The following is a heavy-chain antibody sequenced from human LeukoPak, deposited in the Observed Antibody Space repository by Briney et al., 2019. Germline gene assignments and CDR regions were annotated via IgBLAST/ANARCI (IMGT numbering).Heavy chain of an antibody. D-gene: IGHD3-10*01. CDR2: INHSGST. CDR3: ARESYYYDSGSYFYYYYMDV. CDR1: GGSFSGYY. Sequence: SETLSLTCAVYGGSFSGYYWSWIRQPPGKGLEWIGEINHSGSTNYNPSLKSRVTISVDTTKNQFSLKLSSVTAADTAVYYCARESYYYDSGSYFYYYYMDVWGKGTTVTVSS. V-gene: IGHV4-34*01. J-gene: IGHJ6*03.